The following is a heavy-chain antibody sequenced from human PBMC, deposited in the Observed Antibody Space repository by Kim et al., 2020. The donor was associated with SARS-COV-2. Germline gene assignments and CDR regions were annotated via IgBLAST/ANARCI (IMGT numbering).Heavy chain of an antibody. V-gene: IGHV3-30-3*01. CDR2: ISYDGSNK. D-gene: IGHD5-18*01. J-gene: IGHJ3*02. Sequence: GGSLRLSCAASGFTFSSYAMHWVRQAPGKGLEWVAVISYDGSNKYYADSVKGRFTISRDNSKNTLYLQMNSLRPEDTAVYYCAPMPTAMVPIWGQGTMVTVSS. CDR1: GFTFSSYA. CDR3: APMPTAMVPI.